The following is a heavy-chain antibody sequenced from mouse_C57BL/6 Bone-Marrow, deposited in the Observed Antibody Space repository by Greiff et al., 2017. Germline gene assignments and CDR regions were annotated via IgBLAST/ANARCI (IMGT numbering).Heavy chain of an antibody. CDR1: GFTFSSYG. J-gene: IGHJ2*01. CDR3: ARQRSFFDY. Sequence: LVPSGGDLVKPGGSLKLSCAASGFTFSSYGMSWVRQTPGKRLEWVGTISSGGSYTYYPDKVKGRVTISRDNAKNTLYLQMSSLKSEDTAMYYCARQRSFFDYWGQGTTLTVSS. D-gene: IGHD1-1*01. V-gene: IGHV5-6*01. CDR2: ISSGGSYT.